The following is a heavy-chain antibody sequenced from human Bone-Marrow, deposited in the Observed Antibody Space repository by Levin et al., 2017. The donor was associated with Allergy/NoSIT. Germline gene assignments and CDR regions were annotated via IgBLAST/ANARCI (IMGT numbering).Heavy chain of an antibody. V-gene: IGHV3-48*01. CDR2: ISSSGISI. Sequence: GGSLRLSCTVSGFTFSHYDMNWVRQAPGKGLEWVSYISSSGISISYADSVKGRFTISRDNAKKSLFLQMNSLRAEDTAVYYCARGAAACTANLYFDFWGQGALVTVSS. CDR3: ARGAAACTANLYFDF. J-gene: IGHJ4*02. D-gene: IGHD6-13*01. CDR1: GFTFSHYD.